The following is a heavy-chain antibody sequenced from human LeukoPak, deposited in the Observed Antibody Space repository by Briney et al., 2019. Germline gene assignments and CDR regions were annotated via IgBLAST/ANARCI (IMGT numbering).Heavy chain of an antibody. V-gene: IGHV4-34*01. Sequence: PSETLSLTCAVYGGSFSGYYWSWIRQPPGKGLEWIGEINHSGSTNYNPSLKSRVTISVDTSKNQFSLKLSSVTAADTAVYYCARGRDDSTYHITRYFDLWGRGTLVTVSS. J-gene: IGHJ2*01. CDR2: INHSGST. D-gene: IGHD3-22*01. CDR1: GGSFSGYY. CDR3: ARGRDDSTYHITRYFDL.